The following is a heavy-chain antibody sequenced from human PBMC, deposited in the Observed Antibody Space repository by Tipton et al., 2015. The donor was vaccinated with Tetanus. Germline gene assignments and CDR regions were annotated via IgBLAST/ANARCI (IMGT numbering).Heavy chain of an antibody. CDR1: GGSFSGYY. V-gene: IGHV4-34*01. CDR3: ARVYCSGGSCYDGWGD. J-gene: IGHJ4*02. D-gene: IGHD2-15*01. Sequence: LRLSCAVYGGSFSGYYWSWIRQPPGKGLEWIGEINHSGSTNYNPSLKSRVTISVDTFKNQFSLKLSSVTAADTAVYYCARVYCSGGSCYDGWGDWGQGTLVTVSS. CDR2: INHSGST.